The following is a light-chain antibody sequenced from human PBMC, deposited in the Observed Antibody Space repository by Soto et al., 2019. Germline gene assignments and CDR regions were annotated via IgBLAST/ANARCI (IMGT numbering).Light chain of an antibody. CDR2: DTV. J-gene: IGKJ1*01. CDR3: QQYNSSPWT. CDR1: QSLPSSY. V-gene: IGKV3-20*01. Sequence: EVVLTQSPGTLSLSPGERATLSCRAGQSLPSSYFAWYQQKPGQAPRLLIYDTVRRATGIPDRFSGSGSGTDFALTISRLEPEDFAVYYCQQYNSSPWTFGQGTKVEIK.